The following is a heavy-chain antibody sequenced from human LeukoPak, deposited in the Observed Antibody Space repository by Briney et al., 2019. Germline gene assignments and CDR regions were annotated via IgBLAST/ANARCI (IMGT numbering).Heavy chain of an antibody. CDR2: IYYSGST. Sequence: PSETLSLTCTVSGGSISSGGYYWSWLRQHPGKGLEWIGYIYYSGSTYYNPSLKSRVTISVDTSKNQFSLKLSSVTAADTAVYYCARLPVVPAAIQSDYGMDVWGQGTTVTVSS. J-gene: IGHJ6*02. CDR3: ARLPVVPAAIQSDYGMDV. D-gene: IGHD2-2*02. CDR1: GGSISSGGYY. V-gene: IGHV4-31*03.